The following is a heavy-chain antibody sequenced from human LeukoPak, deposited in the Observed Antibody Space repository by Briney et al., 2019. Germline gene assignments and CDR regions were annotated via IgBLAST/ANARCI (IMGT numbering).Heavy chain of an antibody. CDR1: GYTFTSYY. J-gene: IGHJ5*02. Sequence: GASVKVSCKASGYTFTSYYMHWVRQAPGQGLEWMGIINPSGGSTSYAQKFQGRVTMTRDTSTSTVYMELSSLRSEDTAVYYCARAPHSSGWFSWFDPWGQGTLVTVSS. D-gene: IGHD6-19*01. CDR3: ARAPHSSGWFSWFDP. CDR2: INPSGGST. V-gene: IGHV1-46*01.